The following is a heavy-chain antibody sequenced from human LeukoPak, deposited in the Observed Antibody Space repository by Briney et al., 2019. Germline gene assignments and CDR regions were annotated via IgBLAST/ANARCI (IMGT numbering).Heavy chain of an antibody. J-gene: IGHJ4*02. CDR2: ISYDGSNK. CDR3: AKEQWDSFDY. V-gene: IGHV3-30-3*01. D-gene: IGHD6-19*01. CDR1: GFTFSSYA. Sequence: GRSLRLSCAASGFTFSSYAMHWVRQAPGKGLEWVAVISYDGSNKYYADSVKGRFTISRDNSKNTLYLQMNSLRAEDTAVYYCAKEQWDSFDYWGQGTLVTVSS.